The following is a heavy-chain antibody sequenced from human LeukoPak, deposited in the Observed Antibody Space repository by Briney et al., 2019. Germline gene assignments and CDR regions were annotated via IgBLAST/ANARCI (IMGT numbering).Heavy chain of an antibody. V-gene: IGHV3-48*03. D-gene: IGHD3-3*01. CDR1: GLTFSGFE. CDR3: SRRFGD. CDR2: IRHDGTLK. Sequence: GGSLRLSCVGSGLTFSGFELNWVRQAPGKGLEWVSYIRHDGTLKTYADSMKGRFTISRDDARNALYLQMNSLRVEDTAINYCSRRFGDWGQGIRVAVSS. J-gene: IGHJ4*02.